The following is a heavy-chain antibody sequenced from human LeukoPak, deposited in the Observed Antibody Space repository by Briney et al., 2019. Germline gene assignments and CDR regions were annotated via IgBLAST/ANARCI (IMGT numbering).Heavy chain of an antibody. Sequence: PSETLSLTCAVYGGSFSGYYWSWIRQPPGKGLEWMGEINHSGSTNYNPSLKSRVTISVDTSKNQFSLKLSSVTAADTAVYYCARGLYSSTTYYLDYWGQGTLVTVSS. CDR2: INHSGST. CDR3: ARGLYSSTTYYLDY. V-gene: IGHV4-34*01. D-gene: IGHD6-13*01. J-gene: IGHJ4*02. CDR1: GGSFSGYY.